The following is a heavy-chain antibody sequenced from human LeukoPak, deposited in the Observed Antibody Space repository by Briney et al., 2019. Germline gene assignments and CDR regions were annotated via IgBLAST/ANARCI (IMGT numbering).Heavy chain of an antibody. J-gene: IGHJ4*02. CDR1: GFTVSSNY. V-gene: IGHV3-53*01. D-gene: IGHD3-16*01. Sequence: GGSLRLSCAASGFTVSSNYMTWVRQAPGKGLEWVSVIYSGGSTYYADSVKGRFTISRDNSKNTLYLQMNSLRAEDTAVYYCAKRTEFMRHGPFDYWGQGTLVTVSS. CDR3: AKRTEFMRHGPFDY. CDR2: IYSGGST.